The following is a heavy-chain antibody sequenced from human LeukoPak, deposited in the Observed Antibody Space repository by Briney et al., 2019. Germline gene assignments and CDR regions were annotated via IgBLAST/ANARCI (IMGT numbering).Heavy chain of an antibody. CDR2: IIPILGIA. CDR3: ARAYTTTTDPPHFDY. D-gene: IGHD4-17*01. CDR1: GGTFSSYA. V-gene: IGHV1-69*04. Sequence: SVKVSCKASGGTFSSYAISWVRQAPGQGLEWMGRIIPILGIANYAQKFQGRVTITADKSTSTAYMELSSLRSEDTAVYYCARAYTTTTDPPHFDYWGQGTLVTVSS. J-gene: IGHJ4*02.